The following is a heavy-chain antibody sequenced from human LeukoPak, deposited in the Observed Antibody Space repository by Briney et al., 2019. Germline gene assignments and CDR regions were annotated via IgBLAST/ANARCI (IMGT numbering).Heavy chain of an antibody. J-gene: IGHJ1*01. CDR3: AKEDVVVITIRYFQH. Sequence: PGGSLRLSCAASGLTFRNYWMHWVRQAPGKGLVWVSRINSDGSDTTYADSVKGRFTISRDNAKNTLYLQMNSLRTEDTAIYYCAKEDVVVITIRYFQHWGQGTLVTVSS. D-gene: IGHD3-22*01. CDR2: INSDGSDT. CDR1: GLTFRNYW. V-gene: IGHV3-74*01.